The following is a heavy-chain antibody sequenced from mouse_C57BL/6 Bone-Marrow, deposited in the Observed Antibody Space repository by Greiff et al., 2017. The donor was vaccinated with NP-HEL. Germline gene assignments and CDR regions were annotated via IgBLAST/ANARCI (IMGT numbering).Heavy chain of an antibody. J-gene: IGHJ4*01. D-gene: IGHD2-3*01. CDR2: IDPETGGT. CDR3: TRSHYDGDYYAMDY. Sequence: LQESGAELVRPGASVTLSCKASGYTFTDYEMHWVKQTPVHGLEWIGAIDPETGGTAYNQKFKGKAILTADKSSSTAYMELRSLTSEDSAVYYCTRSHYDGDYYAMDYWGQGTSVTVSS. V-gene: IGHV1-15*01. CDR1: GYTFTDYE.